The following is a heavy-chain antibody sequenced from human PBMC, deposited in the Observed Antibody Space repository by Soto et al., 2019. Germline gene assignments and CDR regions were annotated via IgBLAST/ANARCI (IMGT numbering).Heavy chain of an antibody. J-gene: IGHJ4*02. CDR3: ARRYCSSTSCYGGRSFDY. D-gene: IGHD2-2*01. V-gene: IGHV3-7*01. CDR1: GFTLSSYW. CDR2: IKQDGSEK. Sequence: EVQLVESGGGLVQPGGSLRLSCAASGFTLSSYWMSWVRQAPGKGLEWVANIKQDGSEKYYVESGKGRFTISRDNAKNSLYLQMNSLRAEDTAVYYCARRYCSSTSCYGGRSFDYWGQGTLVTVSS.